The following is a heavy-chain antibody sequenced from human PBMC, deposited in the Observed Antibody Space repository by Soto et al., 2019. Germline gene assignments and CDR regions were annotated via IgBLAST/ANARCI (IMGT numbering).Heavy chain of an antibody. CDR2: IIPAFGTP. V-gene: IGHV1-69*01. J-gene: IGHJ4*02. Sequence: QVQLVQSGAEVKKPGSSVKVSCAASGGSLNNYAVSWVRRTPGQGFECLGEIIPAFGTPNYAQKFQDRVTITADVLTNTVFMELSSLRSEDTAEYYCAREGLRRGALDYWGQGSLVTVSS. D-gene: IGHD6-6*01. CDR1: GGSLNNYA. CDR3: AREGLRRGALDY.